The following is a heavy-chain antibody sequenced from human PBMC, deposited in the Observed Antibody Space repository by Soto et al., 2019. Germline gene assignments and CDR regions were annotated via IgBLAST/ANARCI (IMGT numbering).Heavy chain of an antibody. J-gene: IGHJ4*02. CDR3: GRDSGTFHIDY. Sequence: GGSLRLSCAASGFTFSSYAMSWVRQAPGKGLEWVSAISGSGGTTYYADSVKGRFTFSRDNSKNTLYLQMNSLRAEDTAVYYCGRDSGTFHIDYWGQGTLVTVSS. CDR1: GFTFSSYA. V-gene: IGHV3-23*01. D-gene: IGHD1-26*01. CDR2: ISGSGGTT.